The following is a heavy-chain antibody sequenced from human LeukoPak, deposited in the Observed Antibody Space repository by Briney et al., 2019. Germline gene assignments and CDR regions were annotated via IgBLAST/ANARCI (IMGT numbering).Heavy chain of an antibody. CDR2: IKSSGDIT. Sequence: GGSLRLSCVASGFTFSSYWMSWVRQAPGKGLEWISYIKSSGDITYYADSVKGRFTISRDNAKNSLYLQMNSLRAEDTALYYCAKDLMRDIAVAGTEPFDYWGQGTLVTVSS. CDR1: GFTFSSYW. D-gene: IGHD6-19*01. CDR3: AKDLMRDIAVAGTEPFDY. J-gene: IGHJ4*02. V-gene: IGHV3-48*04.